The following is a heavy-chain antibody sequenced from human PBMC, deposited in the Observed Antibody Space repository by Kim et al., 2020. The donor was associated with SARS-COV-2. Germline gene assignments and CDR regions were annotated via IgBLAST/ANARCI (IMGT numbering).Heavy chain of an antibody. D-gene: IGHD5-18*01. CDR3: ARSPYTAMVNRFDY. CDR1: GGSISSYY. V-gene: IGHV4-59*01. CDR2: IYYSGST. Sequence: SETLSLTCTVSGGSISSYYWSWIRQPPGKGLEWIGYIYYSGSTNYNPSLKSRVTISVDTSKNQFSLKLSSVTAADTAVYYCARSPYTAMVNRFDYWGQGTLVTVSS. J-gene: IGHJ4*02.